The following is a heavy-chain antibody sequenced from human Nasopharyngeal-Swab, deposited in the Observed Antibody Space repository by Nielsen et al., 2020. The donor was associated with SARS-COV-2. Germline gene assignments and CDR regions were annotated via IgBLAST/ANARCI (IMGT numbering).Heavy chain of an antibody. Sequence: GESLKISCAASGFTFSSYAMHWVRQAPGKGLEWVAVISYDGSNKYYADPVKGRFTISRDNSKNTLYLQMNSLRAEDTTVYYCARDLRWLQFPAGGGDYWGQGTLVTVSS. J-gene: IGHJ4*02. CDR3: ARDLRWLQFPAGGGDY. CDR1: GFTFSSYA. CDR2: ISYDGSNK. D-gene: IGHD5-24*01. V-gene: IGHV3-30*04.